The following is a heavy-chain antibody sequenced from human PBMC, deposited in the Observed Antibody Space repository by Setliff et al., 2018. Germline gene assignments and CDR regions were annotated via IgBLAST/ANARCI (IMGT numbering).Heavy chain of an antibody. CDR2: IYHSGST. Sequence: ETLSLTCAVSGYSISSGYYWGRIRQPPGKGLEWIGNIYHSGSTYYNPSLKSRVTISVDTSKNQFSLKLTSVTAADTAVYYCARHGLQFLEWLSAFDYWGQGTLVTVSS. CDR3: ARHGLQFLEWLSAFDY. D-gene: IGHD3-3*01. CDR1: GYSISSGYY. V-gene: IGHV4-38-2*01. J-gene: IGHJ4*02.